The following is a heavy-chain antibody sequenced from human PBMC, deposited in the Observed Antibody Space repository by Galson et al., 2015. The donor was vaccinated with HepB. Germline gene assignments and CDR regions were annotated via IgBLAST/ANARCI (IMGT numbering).Heavy chain of an antibody. J-gene: IGHJ5*02. D-gene: IGHD6-6*01. CDR3: ARDKIAVRPGWFDP. CDR2: IWYDGSNK. V-gene: IGHV3-33*01. CDR1: GFTSSSYG. Sequence: SLRLSCAASGFTSSSYGMHWVRQAPGKGLEWVATIWYDGSNKHYTDSVKGRFTISRDNSKKTLHLQINSLRVEDTAVYYCARDKIAVRPGWFDPWGQGTLVTVSS.